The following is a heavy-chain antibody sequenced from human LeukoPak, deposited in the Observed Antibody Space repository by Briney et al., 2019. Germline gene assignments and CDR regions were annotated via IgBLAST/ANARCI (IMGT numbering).Heavy chain of an antibody. V-gene: IGHV3-53*01. CDR2: ISSGGGT. CDR1: GFTVSSNY. CDR3: AREEMAVSGYFDY. Sequence: GGSLRLSCAASGFTVSSNYMSWVRQAPGKGLEWVSLISSGGGTYYADSVKGRFTISRDNSKSMVYLQMNSLRADDTVVYYCAREEMAVSGYFDYWGQGILVTVSS. J-gene: IGHJ4*02. D-gene: IGHD5-24*01.